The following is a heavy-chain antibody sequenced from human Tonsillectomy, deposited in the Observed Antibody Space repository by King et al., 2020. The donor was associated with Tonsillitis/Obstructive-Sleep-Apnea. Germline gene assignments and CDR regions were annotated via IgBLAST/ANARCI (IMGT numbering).Heavy chain of an antibody. Sequence: TLKESGPTLVKPTQTLTLTFTFSGFSLSTSGVCVGWVRQPPRKALEWLALIFLDEEKRYIPSLNSRLTITKDTSKNQVVLTMTNMDPVDTATYFCAHRPPARFGESYYYMDVWGKGTTVTVSS. CDR2: IFLDEEK. D-gene: IGHD3-10*01. J-gene: IGHJ6*03. V-gene: IGHV2-5*02. CDR3: AHRPPARFGESYYYMDV. CDR1: GFSLSTSGVC.